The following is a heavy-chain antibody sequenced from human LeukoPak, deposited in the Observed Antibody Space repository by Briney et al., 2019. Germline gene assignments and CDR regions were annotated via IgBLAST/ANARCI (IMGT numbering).Heavy chain of an antibody. D-gene: IGHD5-18*01. Sequence: GSLRLSCAASGFTFSNAWMTWVRQAPGKGLEWIGEINHSGSTNYNPSLKSRVTISVDTSKNQFSLNLSSVTAADTAVYFCARGRYSFGYWGQGTLVTVSS. V-gene: IGHV4-34*01. CDR1: GFTFSNAW. CDR2: INHSGST. J-gene: IGHJ4*02. CDR3: ARGRYSFGY.